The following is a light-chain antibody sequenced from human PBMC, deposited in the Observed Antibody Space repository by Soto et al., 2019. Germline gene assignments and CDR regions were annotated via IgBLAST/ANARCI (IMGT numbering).Light chain of an antibody. J-gene: IGLJ3*02. CDR3: GSWDNSLSAV. CDR1: SSNIGNNF. V-gene: IGLV1-51*02. CDR2: ENY. Sequence: QSVLTQPPSVPAAPGQKVTISCSGSSSNIGNNFVSWYQQLPGTAPKLLIYENYKRPSGIPDRFSASKSGTSATLGITGLQAGDEADYYCGSWDNSLSAVFGGGTKLTVL.